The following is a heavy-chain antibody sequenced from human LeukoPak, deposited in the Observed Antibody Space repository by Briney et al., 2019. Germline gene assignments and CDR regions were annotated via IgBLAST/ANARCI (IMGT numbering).Heavy chain of an antibody. D-gene: IGHD6-13*01. Sequence: PSETLSLTCTVSGGSISSSSYYWGWIRQPPGKGLEWIGYIYYSGSTNYNPSLKSRVAISVDTSKNQLSLKLSSVTAADTAVYYRARVSIAAGDSDYWGQGTLVTVSS. J-gene: IGHJ4*02. CDR1: GGSISSSSYY. V-gene: IGHV4-61*05. CDR2: IYYSGST. CDR3: ARVSIAAGDSDY.